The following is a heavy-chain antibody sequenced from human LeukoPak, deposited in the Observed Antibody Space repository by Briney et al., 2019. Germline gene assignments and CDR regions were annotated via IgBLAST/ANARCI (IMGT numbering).Heavy chain of an antibody. CDR1: GYSFSSYW. V-gene: IGHV5-10-1*01. Sequence: GESLKISCEGSGYSFSSYWSCCGRQMPGKGLEWMGRIDPRDSYTKYSPSFEGHVTISADKSISTAYLQWSSLKASDTAMYYCARADDYWGQGTLVTVSS. CDR2: IDPRDSYT. J-gene: IGHJ4*02. CDR3: ARADDY.